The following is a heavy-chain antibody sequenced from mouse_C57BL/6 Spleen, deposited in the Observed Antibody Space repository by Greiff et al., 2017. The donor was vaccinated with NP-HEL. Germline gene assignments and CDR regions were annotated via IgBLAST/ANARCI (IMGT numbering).Heavy chain of an antibody. CDR2: IYPGDGDT. Sequence: VQLQQSGAELVKPGASVKISCKASGYAFSSYWMNWVKQRPGKGLEWIGQIYPGDGDTNYNGKFKGKATLTADKSSSTAYMQLSSLTSEDSAVYFCARSADSSGLYAMDYWGQGTSVTVSS. CDR3: ARSADSSGLYAMDY. V-gene: IGHV1-80*01. D-gene: IGHD3-2*02. CDR1: GYAFSSYW. J-gene: IGHJ4*01.